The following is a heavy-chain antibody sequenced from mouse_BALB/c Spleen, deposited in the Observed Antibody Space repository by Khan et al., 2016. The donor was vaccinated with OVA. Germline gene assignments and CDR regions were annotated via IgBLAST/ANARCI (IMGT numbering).Heavy chain of an antibody. Sequence: VQLQQSGAELVRPGTSVNISCKASGDAFTNYWLGWVKQRPGHGLEWIGDIYPGSGNTYYNEKLKGKVTLTADKSSSTAYLQLINLTSEESAVHFCARWGMDSWGQGTSVTVSS. CDR1: GDAFTNYW. V-gene: IGHV1-63*01. J-gene: IGHJ4*01. CDR3: ARWGMDS. CDR2: IYPGSGNT.